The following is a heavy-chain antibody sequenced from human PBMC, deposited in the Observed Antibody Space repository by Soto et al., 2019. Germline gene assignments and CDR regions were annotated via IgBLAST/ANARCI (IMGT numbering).Heavy chain of an antibody. J-gene: IGHJ4*02. Sequence: GGSLRLSCGGSGFTFSSYAMSWVRQAPGKGLEWVSGVTGSGESAYYADSVKGRFSISRDNSKKTLYLQMESLRAEDTAVYFCAKDQWFYDNVWGSPRYPYYFDLWGQGTLVTVSS. CDR3: AKDQWFYDNVWGSPRYPYYFDL. D-gene: IGHD3-16*01. V-gene: IGHV3-23*01. CDR1: GFTFSSYA. CDR2: VTGSGESA.